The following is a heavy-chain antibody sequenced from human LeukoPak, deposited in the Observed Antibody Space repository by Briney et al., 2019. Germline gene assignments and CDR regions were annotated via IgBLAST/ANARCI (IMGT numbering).Heavy chain of an antibody. Sequence: PGGSLRLSCAASGFSFSSYAMSWVRQAPGKGLEWVSSVSESGDGTYYADSVMGRFIISRDNSRKTFYLQMDSLRADDTAIYYCAKGKVNHLGALDFWGQGTLVTVSS. D-gene: IGHD1-26*01. V-gene: IGHV3-23*01. J-gene: IGHJ4*02. CDR1: GFSFSSYA. CDR2: VSESGDGT. CDR3: AKGKVNHLGALDF.